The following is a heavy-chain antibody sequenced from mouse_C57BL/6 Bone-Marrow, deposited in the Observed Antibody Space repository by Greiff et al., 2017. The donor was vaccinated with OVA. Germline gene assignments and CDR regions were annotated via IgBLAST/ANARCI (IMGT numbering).Heavy chain of an antibody. D-gene: IGHD1-1*02. Sequence: EVQLVESGRGLVQPKGSLKLSCAASGFSFNTYAMNWVRQAPGKGLEWVARIRSKSNNYATYYADSVKDRFTISRDDSESMLYLQMNNLKTEDTAMYYCVRGYGFYYAMDYWGQGTSVTVSS. CDR3: VRGYGFYYAMDY. CDR2: IRSKSNNYAT. J-gene: IGHJ4*01. V-gene: IGHV10-1*01. CDR1: GFSFNTYA.